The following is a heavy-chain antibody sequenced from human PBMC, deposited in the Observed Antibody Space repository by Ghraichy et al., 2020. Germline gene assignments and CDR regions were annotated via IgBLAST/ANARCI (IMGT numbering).Heavy chain of an antibody. CDR1: GFAFIDYT. CDR3: VRIVGDVVVVDGLRGGHFDS. Sequence: GGSLRLSCAASGFAFIDYTMSWVRQAPGKGLEWVSSISSVSSYIYSADSLKGRFAISRDNAKNSVHLQMDSLRAEDTAVYYCVRIVGDVVVVDGLRGGHFDSWRQGTLVTGSS. D-gene: IGHD2-2*01. V-gene: IGHV3-21*01. J-gene: IGHJ4*02. CDR2: ISSVSSYI.